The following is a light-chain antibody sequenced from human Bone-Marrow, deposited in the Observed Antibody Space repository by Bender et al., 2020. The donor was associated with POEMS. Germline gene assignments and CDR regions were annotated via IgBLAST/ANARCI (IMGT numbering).Light chain of an antibody. CDR1: SSDIGSYNL. CDR3: QSYDNSLGGWV. CDR2: EGT. V-gene: IGLV2-14*02. Sequence: QSVLTQPPSVSGAPGQRVTISCTGTSSDIGSYNLVSWYQQHSGKAPKLMIYEGTTRPSGVSNRFSGSKSGTSASLAITGLQAEDEGDYYCQSYDNSLGGWVFGGGTKLTVL. J-gene: IGLJ3*02.